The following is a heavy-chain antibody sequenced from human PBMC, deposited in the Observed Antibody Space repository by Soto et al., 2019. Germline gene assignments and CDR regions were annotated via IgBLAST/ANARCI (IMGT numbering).Heavy chain of an antibody. V-gene: IGHV3-21*01. CDR2: ISSSSSYI. D-gene: IGHD2-15*01. J-gene: IGHJ4*02. CDR3: ARDIVVVVAATGNDY. CDR1: GFTFSSYS. Sequence: SLRLSCAASGFTFSSYSMNWVRQAPGKGLEWVSSISSSSSYIYYADSVKGRFTISRDNAKNSLYLQMNSLRAEDTAVYYCARDIVVVVAATGNDYWGQGTLVTVYS.